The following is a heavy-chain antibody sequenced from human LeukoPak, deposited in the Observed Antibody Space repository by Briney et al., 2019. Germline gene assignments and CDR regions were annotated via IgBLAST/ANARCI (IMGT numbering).Heavy chain of an antibody. Sequence: GASVKVSCKASGYTFTGYYMHWVRQAPGQGLEWMGWINPNSGGTNYAQKFQGRVTMTRDTSISTAYMELSRLRSDDTAVYYCANNPGYSSGWTNAFDIWGQGAMVTVSS. CDR2: INPNSGGT. V-gene: IGHV1-2*02. J-gene: IGHJ3*02. CDR3: ANNPGYSSGWTNAFDI. CDR1: GYTFTGYY. D-gene: IGHD6-19*01.